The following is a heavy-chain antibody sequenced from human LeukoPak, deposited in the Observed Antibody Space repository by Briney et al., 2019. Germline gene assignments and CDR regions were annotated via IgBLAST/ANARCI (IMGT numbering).Heavy chain of an antibody. CDR3: AKGRYFDDSWFDP. CDR2: IRYDGSNK. CDR1: GFTFSSFG. Sequence: PGGSLRLSCAASGFTFSSFGMHWARQAPGKGLEGVAFIRYDGSNKYYADSVEGRFTISRDNSKNTLYLQMNSLRAEDTAVYYCAKGRYFDDSWFDPWGQGTLVTVSS. J-gene: IGHJ5*02. V-gene: IGHV3-30*02. D-gene: IGHD3-9*01.